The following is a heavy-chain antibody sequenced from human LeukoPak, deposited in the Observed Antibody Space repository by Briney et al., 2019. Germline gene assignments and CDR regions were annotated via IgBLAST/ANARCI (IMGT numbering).Heavy chain of an antibody. CDR1: YTFXXXD. D-gene: IGHD3-22*01. J-gene: IGHJ4*02. CDR3: ATDSSGYY. V-gene: IGHV1-8*01. CDR2: MKPNSGNT. Sequence: YTFXXXDITWVRQATGQGLEWMGWMKPNSGNTGYAQKFQGRVTMTRNTSISTAYMELSSLRSDDTAVYYCATDSSGYYWGQGTLVTVSS.